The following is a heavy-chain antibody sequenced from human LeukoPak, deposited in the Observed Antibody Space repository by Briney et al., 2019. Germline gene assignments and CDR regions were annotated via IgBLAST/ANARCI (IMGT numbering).Heavy chain of an antibody. J-gene: IGHJ4*02. CDR2: ISSSGSTI. Sequence: PGGSLRFSCAAPGFTFSSSEMNWVRQAPGKGLEWVSYISSSGSTIYYADPVKGRFTISRDNAKNSLYLQMNSLRAEDTAVYYCARPHTDSAVVFYLDYWGQGTLVTVSS. D-gene: IGHD5-18*01. CDR1: GFTFSSSE. CDR3: ARPHTDSAVVFYLDY. V-gene: IGHV3-48*03.